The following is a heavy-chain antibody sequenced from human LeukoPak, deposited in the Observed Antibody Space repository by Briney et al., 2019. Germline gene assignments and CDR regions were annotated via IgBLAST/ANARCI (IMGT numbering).Heavy chain of an antibody. CDR1: GGSFSGCY. D-gene: IGHD5-18*01. CDR2: INHSGST. J-gene: IGHJ5*02. V-gene: IGHV4-34*01. CDR3: AKGAGGFSYYNWFDP. Sequence: SETLSLTCAVYGGSFSGCYWSWIRQPPGKGLEWIGEINHSGSTNYNPSLKSRVTISVDTSKNHFSLKLASVTAADTAIYYCAKGAGGFSYYNWFDPWGQGTLVTVSS.